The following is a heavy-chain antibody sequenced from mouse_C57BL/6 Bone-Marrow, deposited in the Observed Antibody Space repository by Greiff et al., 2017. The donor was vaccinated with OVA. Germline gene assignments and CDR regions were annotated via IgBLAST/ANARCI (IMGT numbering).Heavy chain of an antibody. CDR2: IDPSDSYT. Sequence: VQLQQPGAELVMPGASVKLSCKASGYTFTSYWMHWVKQRPGQGLEWIGEIDPSDSYTNYNQKFKGKSTLTVDKSSSTAYMQLSSLTSEDSAVYYCARTYYSNPYFDNWGQGTTLTVSS. CDR1: GYTFTSYW. CDR3: ARTYYSNPYFDN. V-gene: IGHV1-69*01. D-gene: IGHD2-5*01. J-gene: IGHJ2*01.